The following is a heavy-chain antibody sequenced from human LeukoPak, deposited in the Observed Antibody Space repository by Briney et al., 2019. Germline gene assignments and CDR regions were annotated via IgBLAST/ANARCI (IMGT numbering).Heavy chain of an antibody. CDR2: IYYSGST. D-gene: IGHD4/OR15-4a*01. V-gene: IGHV4-39*07. CDR3: ATAPMVAAEY. J-gene: IGHJ4*02. Sequence: PSETLPLTCTVSGGSISSSSYYWGWIRQPPGKGLEWIGSIYYSGSTYYNPSLTSRVTISVDTSKNQFSLKLSSVTAADTAVYYCATAPMVAAEYWGQGTLVTVSS. CDR1: GGSISSSSYY.